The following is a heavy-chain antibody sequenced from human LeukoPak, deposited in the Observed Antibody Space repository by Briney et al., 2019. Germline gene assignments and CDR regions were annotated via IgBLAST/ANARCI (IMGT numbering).Heavy chain of an antibody. CDR3: GSWGDQYGDSPFDS. D-gene: IGHD4-17*01. CDR1: GFTFSSYA. Sequence: GRSLRLSCAASGFTFSSYAMHWVRQAPGKGLEWVAVISYDGSNKYYADSVKGRFTISRDNSKNTLYLQLNSLRAEDTVVYYWGSWGDQYGDSPFDSWGREPWSPSPQ. J-gene: IGHJ4*02. V-gene: IGHV3-30-3*01. CDR2: ISYDGSNK.